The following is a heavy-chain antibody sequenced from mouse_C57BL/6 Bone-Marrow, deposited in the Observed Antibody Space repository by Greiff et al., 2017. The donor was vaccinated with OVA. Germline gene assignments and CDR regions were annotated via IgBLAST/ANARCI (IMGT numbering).Heavy chain of an antibody. CDR3: ARRCWYYPYYYAKDY. CDR2: FHPYNDDT. J-gene: IGHJ4*01. Sequence: QVQLQQSGAELVKPGASVKMSCKASGYTFTTYHIEWMKQNHGKSLEWIGNFHPYNDDTTYNEKFKGKATLTVDNSSSTVYLELSRLTSDSSAVYYCARRCWYYPYYYAKDYWGQGASVTFSS. D-gene: IGHD1-1*02. V-gene: IGHV1-47*01. CDR1: GYTFTTYH.